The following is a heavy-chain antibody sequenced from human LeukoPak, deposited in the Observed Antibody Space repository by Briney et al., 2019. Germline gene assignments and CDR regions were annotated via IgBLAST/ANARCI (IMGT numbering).Heavy chain of an antibody. D-gene: IGHD3-10*01. CDR1: GGTFSSYA. Sequence: SVKLSCKASGGTFSSYAISWVRQAPGQGLEWMGGSIPIFGTANYAQKFQGRVTITADESTSTAYMELSSLRSEDTAVYYCARMGGSGTLDYWGQGTLVTVSS. J-gene: IGHJ4*02. V-gene: IGHV1-69*13. CDR3: ARMGGSGTLDY. CDR2: SIPIFGTA.